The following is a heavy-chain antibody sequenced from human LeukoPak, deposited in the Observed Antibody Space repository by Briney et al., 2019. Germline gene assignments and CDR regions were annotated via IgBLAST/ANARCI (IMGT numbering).Heavy chain of an antibody. CDR1: GGSISSYY. J-gene: IGHJ4*02. CDR2: IYYSGST. Sequence: PSETLSLTCTVSGGSISSYYWGWIRQPPGKALEWIGYIYYSGSTNYNPSLKSRVTISVDTPKNQFSLKLSSVTAADTAVYYCARQYSSGWHRTIDYWGQGTLVTVSS. V-gene: IGHV4-59*08. D-gene: IGHD6-19*01. CDR3: ARQYSSGWHRTIDY.